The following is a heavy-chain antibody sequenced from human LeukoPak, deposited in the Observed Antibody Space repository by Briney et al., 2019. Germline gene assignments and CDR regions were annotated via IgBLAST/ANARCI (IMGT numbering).Heavy chain of an antibody. CDR1: GGSISSYY. Sequence: SETLSLTCTVSGGSISSYYWSWIRQPPGKGLEWIGYIYYSGSTNYNPSLKSRVTISVDTSKNQFSLKLSSVTAADTAVYYCARGVRGFIVVVPAATFPWFDPWGQGTLVTVSS. J-gene: IGHJ5*02. CDR2: IYYSGST. V-gene: IGHV4-59*12. D-gene: IGHD2-2*01. CDR3: ARGVRGFIVVVPAATFPWFDP.